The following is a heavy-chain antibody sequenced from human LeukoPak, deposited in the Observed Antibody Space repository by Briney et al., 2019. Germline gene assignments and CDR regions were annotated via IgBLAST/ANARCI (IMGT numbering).Heavy chain of an antibody. J-gene: IGHJ4*02. CDR3: TRAFRGEMATTLDY. V-gene: IGHV3-49*03. CDR1: GFTFGDYA. D-gene: IGHD3-10*01. CDR2: IRSKAYGGTT. Sequence: GGSLRLSCTASGFTFGDYAMSWLRQAPGKGLVWVGFIRSKAYGGTTEYAASVKGRFTISRDDSKSIAYLQMNSLKTEDTAVYYCTRAFRGEMATTLDYWGQGTLVTVSS.